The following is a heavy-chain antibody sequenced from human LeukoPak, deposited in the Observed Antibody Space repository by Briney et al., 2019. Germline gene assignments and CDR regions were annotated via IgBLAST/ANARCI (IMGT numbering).Heavy chain of an antibody. V-gene: IGHV3-66*01. CDR2: IYSGGST. Sequence: GSLRLSCVASGFTFRSYWMTWVRQAPGKGLEWVSVIYSGGSTYYADSVKGRFTISRDNSKNTLYLQMNSLRAEDTAVYYCASLGWGSYDYWGQGTLVTVSS. D-gene: IGHD1-26*01. J-gene: IGHJ4*02. CDR1: GFTFRSYW. CDR3: ASLGWGSYDY.